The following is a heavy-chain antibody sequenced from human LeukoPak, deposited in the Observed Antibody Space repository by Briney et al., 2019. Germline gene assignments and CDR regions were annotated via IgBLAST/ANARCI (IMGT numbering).Heavy chain of an antibody. CDR3: AKDSWEVGATSEIDY. J-gene: IGHJ4*02. CDR1: GFTFSSYG. CDR2: IRHDGSDK. D-gene: IGHD1-26*01. V-gene: IGHV3-30*02. Sequence: PGGSLRLSCAASGFTFSSYGMHWFRQAPGKGLEWVASIRHDGSDKYYADSVKGRFTISRDNSKNTLYLQINSLRAEDTAVYYCAKDSWEVGATSEIDYWGQGTLVTVSS.